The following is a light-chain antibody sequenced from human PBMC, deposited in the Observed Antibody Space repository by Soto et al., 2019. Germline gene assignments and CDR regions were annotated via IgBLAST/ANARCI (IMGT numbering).Light chain of an antibody. J-gene: IGLJ3*02. V-gene: IGLV2-14*01. CDR1: SSDVGGYNY. CDR2: EVV. Sequence: QSALTQPASVSGSPGQSITISCTGNSSDVGGYNYVSWYQQHPGKAPKLMIYEVVNRPSGISSRFSGSRSGNPASLTISALQAEDEAIYFCSSYTSSNTGVFGGGTQVTVL. CDR3: SSYTSSNTGV.